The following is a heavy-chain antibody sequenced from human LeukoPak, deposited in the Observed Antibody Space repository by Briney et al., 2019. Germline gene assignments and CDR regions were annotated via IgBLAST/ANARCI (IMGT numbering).Heavy chain of an antibody. V-gene: IGHV3-74*01. J-gene: IGHJ4*02. CDR2: LDGDGSTT. CDR1: GFTFSSSW. Sequence: GGSLRLSRAASGFTFSSSWMHWVRQAPGKGLVWVSRLDGDGSTTTYADSVKGRFTISRDNAKNTLYLQLNSLGAEDTAVYYCTRGTGTTFDYWGQGTLVTVSS. D-gene: IGHD1-1*01. CDR3: TRGTGTTFDY.